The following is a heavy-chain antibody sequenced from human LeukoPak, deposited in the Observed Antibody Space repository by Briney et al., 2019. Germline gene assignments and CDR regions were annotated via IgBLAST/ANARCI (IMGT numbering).Heavy chain of an antibody. CDR1: GFTVSSNS. D-gene: IGHD2-21*02. CDR2: ISSSGSTI. Sequence: GGSLRLSCTVSGFTVSSNSMSWVRQAPGKGLEWVSYISSSGSTIYYADSVKGRFTISRDNAKNSLYLQMNSLRAEDTAVYYCAKDSAYCGGDCYGLFDYWGQGTLVTVSS. V-gene: IGHV3-11*04. CDR3: AKDSAYCGGDCYGLFDY. J-gene: IGHJ4*02.